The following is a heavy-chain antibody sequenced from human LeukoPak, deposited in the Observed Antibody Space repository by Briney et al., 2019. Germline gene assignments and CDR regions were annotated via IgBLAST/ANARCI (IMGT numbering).Heavy chain of an antibody. CDR2: IIPIFGTA. CDR3: ARDRREYSSSSTRDLYYFDY. D-gene: IGHD6-6*01. J-gene: IGHJ4*02. Sequence: SVKVSCKDSGGTFSSYAISWVRQAPGQGLEWMGGIIPIFGTANYAQKFQGRVTITADESTSTAYMELSSLRSEDTAVYYCARDRREYSSSSTRDLYYFDYWGQGTLVTVSS. CDR1: GGTFSSYA. V-gene: IGHV1-69*13.